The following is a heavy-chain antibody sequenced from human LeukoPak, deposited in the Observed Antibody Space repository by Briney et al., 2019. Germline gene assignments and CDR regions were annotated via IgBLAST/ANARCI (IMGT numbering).Heavy chain of an antibody. CDR3: AKDLAFWSGYYIRYFQH. D-gene: IGHD3-3*01. CDR1: GFTFSNYA. J-gene: IGHJ1*01. Sequence: GGSLRLSCAASGFTFSNYAMSWVRQAPGKGLEWVSTISNSGDATYYADSVKGRFTISRDNSKNTLYLQMNSLRAEDTAVYYCAKDLAFWSGYYIRYFQHWGQGTLVTVSS. V-gene: IGHV3-23*01. CDR2: ISNSGDAT.